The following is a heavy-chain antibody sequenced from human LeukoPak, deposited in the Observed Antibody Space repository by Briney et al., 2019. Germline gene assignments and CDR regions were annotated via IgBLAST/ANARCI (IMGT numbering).Heavy chain of an antibody. CDR3: SKDVFSGTYPTAFGY. CDR1: GFAFSKYA. CDR2: IGGSGGST. D-gene: IGHD1-26*01. Sequence: PGGPLRLSCAASGFAFSKYAMSWVRQAPGKGLEWVSGIGGSGGSTYYRDSVKGRFTISRDNSRNTLYLQMNSLRAEDTAVYYCSKDVFSGTYPTAFGYWGQGALITVSS. J-gene: IGHJ4*02. V-gene: IGHV3-23*01.